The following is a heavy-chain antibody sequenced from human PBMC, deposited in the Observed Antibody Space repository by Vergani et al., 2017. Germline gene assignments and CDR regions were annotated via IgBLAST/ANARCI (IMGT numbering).Heavy chain of an antibody. D-gene: IGHD5-18*01. CDR3: ARGGVQLWGPKDY. CDR2: IYSGGST. V-gene: IGHV3-53*04. Sequence: EVQLVESGGGLVQPGGSLRLSCAASGFTVSSNYMSWVRQAPGKGLEWVSVIYSGGSTYYADSVKCRFTISRHNSKNTLYLQMNSLRAEDTAVYYCARGGVQLWGPKDYWGQGTLVTVSS. CDR1: GFTVSSNY. J-gene: IGHJ4*02.